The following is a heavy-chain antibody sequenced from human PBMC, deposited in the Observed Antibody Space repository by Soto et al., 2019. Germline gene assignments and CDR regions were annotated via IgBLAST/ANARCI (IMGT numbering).Heavy chain of an antibody. Sequence: PGGSLRLSCAASGFTFSSYGMHWVRQAPGKGLEWVAVIWYDGSNKYYADSVKGRFTISRDNSKNTLYLQMNSLRAEDTAVYYCARDATRHYYYGMDVWGQGTTVTVSS. CDR1: GFTFSSYG. CDR2: IWYDGSNK. J-gene: IGHJ6*02. V-gene: IGHV3-33*01. CDR3: ARDATRHYYYGMDV.